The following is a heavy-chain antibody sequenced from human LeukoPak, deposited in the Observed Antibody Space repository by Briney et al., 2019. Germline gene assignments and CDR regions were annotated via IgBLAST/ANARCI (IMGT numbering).Heavy chain of an antibody. CDR3: ARHATSYGLFDY. V-gene: IGHV4-39*01. CDR1: GGSIRSSYYY. CDR2: IYDSGST. D-gene: IGHD4-17*01. J-gene: IGHJ4*02. Sequence: PSETLSLTCTVSGGSIRSSYYYWGWIRQPPGKGLEWIGSIYDSGSTYYNPSLESRVTISVDTSKNQFSLKLSSVTAADTAVYYCARHATSYGLFDYWGQGTLVTVSS.